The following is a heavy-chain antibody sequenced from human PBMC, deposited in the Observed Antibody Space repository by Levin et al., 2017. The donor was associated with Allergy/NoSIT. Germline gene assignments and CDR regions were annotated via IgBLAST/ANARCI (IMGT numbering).Heavy chain of an antibody. CDR3: AKDGSGWYRPTDAFDI. J-gene: IGHJ3*02. Sequence: PGGSLRLSCAASGFTFSSYAMSWVRQAPGKGLEWVSAISGSGGSTYYADSVKGRFTISRDNSKNTLYLQMNSLRAEDTAVYYCAKDGSGWYRPTDAFDIWGQGTMVTVSS. CDR2: ISGSGGST. D-gene: IGHD6-19*01. CDR1: GFTFSSYA. V-gene: IGHV3-23*01.